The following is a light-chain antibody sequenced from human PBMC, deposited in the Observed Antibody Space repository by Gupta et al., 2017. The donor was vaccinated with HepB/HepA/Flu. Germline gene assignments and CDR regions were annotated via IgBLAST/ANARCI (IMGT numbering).Light chain of an antibody. CDR2: DAS. CDR3: QQRNSYPLT. V-gene: IGKV1-9*01. J-gene: IGKJ4*01. CDR1: QGISSY. Sequence: DIQLTQSPSFLSASVGDRVTITCRASQGISSYLAWYQQKPGKAPKLLIYDASTLQSGVPSRFSGSGSGTEFTLTISSLQPEDFATYYCQQRNSYPLTFGGGTKVAIK.